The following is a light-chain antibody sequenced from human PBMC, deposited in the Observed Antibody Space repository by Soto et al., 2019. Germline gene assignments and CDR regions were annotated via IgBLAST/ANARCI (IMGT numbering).Light chain of an antibody. CDR2: EAP. CDR1: QGIGIE. Sequence: AIQMTQSPSSLSASVGDIVTLTCRASQGIGIEVGWYQQRPGEPPKLQIYEAPTGQSGLSSRFSVSGSGTGFTLAITSLQPEDFATCYCLQDYNCPPSFGRGTKVEIK. V-gene: IGKV1-6*01. J-gene: IGKJ1*01. CDR3: LQDYNCPPS.